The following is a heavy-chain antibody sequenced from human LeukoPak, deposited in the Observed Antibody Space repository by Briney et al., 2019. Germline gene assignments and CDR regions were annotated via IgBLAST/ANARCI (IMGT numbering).Heavy chain of an antibody. CDR1: GLTVSSNY. J-gene: IGHJ4*02. D-gene: IGHD2-15*01. CDR2: IYSGGST. CDR3: ARYCNGGNCYFDS. Sequence: PGGSLRLSCAASGLTVSSNYMSWVRQAPGRGLEWVSVIYSGGSTYYADSVKGRFTISRDHSNNTPYLQMNSLRAEDTALYYCARYCNGGNCYFDSWGQGTLVTVSS. V-gene: IGHV3-53*01.